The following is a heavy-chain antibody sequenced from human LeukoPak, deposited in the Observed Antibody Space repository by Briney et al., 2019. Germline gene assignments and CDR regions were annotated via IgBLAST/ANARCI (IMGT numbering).Heavy chain of an antibody. CDR2: IYYSGST. V-gene: IGHV4-59*01. Sequence: SETLSLTCTVSGGSISSYYWSWIRQPPGKGLEWIGYIYYSGSTNYNPSLKSRVTILVDTSKNQFSLKLNSVTAADTAVYYCARVFGPRIAAAGYYFDYWGQGTLVTVSS. D-gene: IGHD6-13*01. CDR1: GGSISSYY. CDR3: ARVFGPRIAAAGYYFDY. J-gene: IGHJ4*02.